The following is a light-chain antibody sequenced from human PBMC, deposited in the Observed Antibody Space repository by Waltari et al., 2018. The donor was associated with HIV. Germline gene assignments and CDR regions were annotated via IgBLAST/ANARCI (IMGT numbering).Light chain of an antibody. Sequence: QSALTQPASVSGSPGQSIPISCPGTSRDVGGSNYFSWYQQHPGKAPKLMIYDVSKRPSGVSNRFSGSKSGNTASLTISGLQAEDEADYYCSSYTTSSGIFGTGTKVTVL. CDR3: SSYTTSSGI. V-gene: IGLV2-14*01. CDR2: DVS. CDR1: SRDVGGSNY. J-gene: IGLJ1*01.